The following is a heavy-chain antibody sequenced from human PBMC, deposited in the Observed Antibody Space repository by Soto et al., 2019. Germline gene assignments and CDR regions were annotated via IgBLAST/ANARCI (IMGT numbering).Heavy chain of an antibody. CDR1: GFTFSSYG. CDR3: ARDLTGTNYFDY. D-gene: IGHD1-7*01. V-gene: IGHV3-33*01. J-gene: IGHJ4*02. CDR2: IWYDGSNK. Sequence: AGGSLRLSCAASGFTFSSYGMHWVRQAPGKGLEWVAVIWYDGSNKYYADSVKGRFTISRDNSKNTLYLQMNSLRAEDTAVYYCARDLTGTNYFDYWGQGTMVTVS.